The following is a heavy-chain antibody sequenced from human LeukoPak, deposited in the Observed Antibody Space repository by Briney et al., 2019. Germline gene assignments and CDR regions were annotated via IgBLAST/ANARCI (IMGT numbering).Heavy chain of an antibody. V-gene: IGHV1-69*04. J-gene: IGHJ4*02. CDR1: GGTFSSYA. D-gene: IGHD6-13*01. CDR3: ARGYSSSLDY. CDR2: IIPILGIA. Sequence: ASVKVSCKASGGTFSSYAISWVRQAPGQGLEWMGRIIPILGIANYAQKFQGRVAMTRDTSTSTVYMELSSLRSEDTAVYYCARGYSSSLDYWGQGTLVTVSS.